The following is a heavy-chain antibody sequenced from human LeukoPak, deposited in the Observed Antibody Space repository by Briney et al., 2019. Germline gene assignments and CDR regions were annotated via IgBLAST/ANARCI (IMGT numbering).Heavy chain of an antibody. J-gene: IGHJ4*02. CDR3: AKRGIVFRGVLIIGFHKEAYYFDY. Sequence: GGSLRLSCVVAGITLSIYAMSWVRQAPGKGLEWVSGISESGGSTKYADSVKGRFTISRDNSLNTVYLQMNSLRAEDTAVYFCAKRGIVFRGVLIIGFHKEAYYFDYWGQGILVTVSS. D-gene: IGHD3-10*01. CDR2: ISESGGST. CDR1: GITLSIYA. V-gene: IGHV3-23*01.